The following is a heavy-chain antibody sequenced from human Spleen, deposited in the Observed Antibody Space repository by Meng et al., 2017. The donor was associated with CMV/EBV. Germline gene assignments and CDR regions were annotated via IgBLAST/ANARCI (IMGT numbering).Heavy chain of an antibody. J-gene: IGHJ4*02. CDR3: ARDSVPYFDS. CDR2: ISGSGTTI. Sequence: GESLKISCAASGFTFSDYGMNWVRQAPGKGLEWVSYISGSGTTIYFADSVKGRFTISRDNAKNSLYLQMNSLRAEDTAVYFCARDSVPYFDSWGQGTLVTVSS. CDR1: GFTFSDYG. V-gene: IGHV3-48*04.